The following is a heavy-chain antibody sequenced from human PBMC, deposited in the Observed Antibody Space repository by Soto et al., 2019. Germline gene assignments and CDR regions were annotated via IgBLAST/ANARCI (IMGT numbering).Heavy chain of an antibody. CDR2: INHSGST. Sequence: QVQLQQWGAGLLKPSETLSLTCAVYGGSFSGYYWSWIRQPPGKGLEWIGEINHSGSTNYNPSLQSRVTISVDTSKNQFSLKLSSLTAADTAVYYCARVAGNYYYGMDVWGQGTTVTVSS. D-gene: IGHD3-10*01. CDR1: GGSFSGYY. V-gene: IGHV4-34*01. CDR3: ARVAGNYYYGMDV. J-gene: IGHJ6*02.